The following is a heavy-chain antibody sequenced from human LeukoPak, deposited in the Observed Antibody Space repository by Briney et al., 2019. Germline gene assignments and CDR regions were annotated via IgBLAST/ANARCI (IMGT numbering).Heavy chain of an antibody. CDR1: GFTFSDQW. Sequence: GGSLRLSCAAPGFTFSDQWMHWVRQGPEKGLVWVSRINGDGSSTAYADFVKGRFTISRDNARNTLSLQMNSLRIEDTAIYYCVKGAPFDYWGQGTLVAASS. V-gene: IGHV3-74*03. CDR3: VKGAPFDY. CDR2: INGDGSST. J-gene: IGHJ4*02. D-gene: IGHD4/OR15-4a*01.